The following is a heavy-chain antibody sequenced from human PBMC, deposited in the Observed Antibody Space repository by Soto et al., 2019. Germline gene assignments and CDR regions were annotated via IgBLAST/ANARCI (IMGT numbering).Heavy chain of an antibody. CDR2: VEPDDSYT. CDR1: GYSFTSHW. J-gene: IGHJ4*02. D-gene: IGHD6-13*01. Sequence: VQLVQSGPEVKKPVESLRISCQAPGYSFTSHWISWVRQMPGKGLEWMGRVEPDDSYTNYSPPFKGNVTIAVDKSVTTAYLQWSSLKAPDIAMYYCARHAPSGSWYFDYWGQGTLVVVSS. V-gene: IGHV5-10-1*03. CDR3: ARHAPSGSWYFDY.